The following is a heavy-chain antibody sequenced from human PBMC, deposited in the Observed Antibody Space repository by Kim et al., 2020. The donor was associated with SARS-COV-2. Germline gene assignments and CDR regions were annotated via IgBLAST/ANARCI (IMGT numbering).Heavy chain of an antibody. Sequence: GGSLRLSCEATGFTLSTYAMSWVRQAPGKGLEWVSGISGSGGTVYYTDSVKGRFTISRDNSKNTLYLQMNSLRAEDTAIYYCAKGVALVRGVINRFDPWG. D-gene: IGHD3-10*01. CDR1: GFTLSTYA. CDR2: ISGSGGTV. CDR3: AKGVALVRGVINRFDP. J-gene: IGHJ5*02. V-gene: IGHV3-23*01.